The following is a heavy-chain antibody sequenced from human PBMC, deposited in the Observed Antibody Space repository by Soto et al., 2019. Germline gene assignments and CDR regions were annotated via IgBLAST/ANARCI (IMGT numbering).Heavy chain of an antibody. D-gene: IGHD1-1*01. Sequence: SVKVSCKASGFDFGSFGIQFLRQTLGRGLEWIGWIVVASGRTNYARQFQGRVAFSRDMSSTTAYMDLYDLKSDDTAVYFCSADHPQTAIGCPVWRQGTTVTVSS. J-gene: IGHJ6*02. CDR1: GFDFGSFG. CDR2: IVVASGRT. CDR3: SADHPQTAIGCPV. V-gene: IGHV1-58*02.